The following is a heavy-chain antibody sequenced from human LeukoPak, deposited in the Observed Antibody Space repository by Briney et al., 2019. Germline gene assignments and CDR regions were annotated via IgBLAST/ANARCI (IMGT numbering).Heavy chain of an antibody. V-gene: IGHV1-2*02. CDR1: GYTFTGYY. D-gene: IGHD6-6*01. Sequence: ASVKVSCKASGYTFTGYYMHWVRQAPGQGLEWMGWINPNSGGTNYAQKFRGRVTMTRDTSISTAYMELSRLRSDDTAVYYCARARVYGENWFDPWGQGTLVTVSS. CDR2: INPNSGGT. J-gene: IGHJ5*02. CDR3: ARARVYGENWFDP.